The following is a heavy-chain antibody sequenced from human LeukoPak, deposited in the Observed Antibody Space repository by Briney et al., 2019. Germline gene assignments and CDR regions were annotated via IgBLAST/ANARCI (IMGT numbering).Heavy chain of an antibody. Sequence: PGGSLRLSCAASRFTFSSYALHWVRQAPGKGLEWVAVISYDGSYKYYADSVKGRFTISRDNSKNTLYLQMNSLRAEDTAVYYCARDPDYSNYYYFDYWGQGTLVTVSS. CDR1: RFTFSSYA. D-gene: IGHD4-11*01. CDR3: ARDPDYSNYYYFDY. CDR2: ISYDGSYK. V-gene: IGHV3-30-3*01. J-gene: IGHJ4*02.